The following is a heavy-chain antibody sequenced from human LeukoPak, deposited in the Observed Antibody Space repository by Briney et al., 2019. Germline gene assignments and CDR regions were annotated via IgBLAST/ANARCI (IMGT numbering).Heavy chain of an antibody. CDR3: ALSITMVRGVKNDAFDI. J-gene: IGHJ3*02. D-gene: IGHD3-10*01. CDR1: GFTVSSNY. CDR2: IYSGGST. V-gene: IGHV3-66*01. Sequence: GGSLRLSCAASGFTVSSNYMSWVRQAPGKGLEWVSVIYSGGSTYYADSVKGRFTTSRDNSKNTLYLQMNSLRAEDTAVYYCALSITMVRGVKNDAFDIWGQGTMVTVSS.